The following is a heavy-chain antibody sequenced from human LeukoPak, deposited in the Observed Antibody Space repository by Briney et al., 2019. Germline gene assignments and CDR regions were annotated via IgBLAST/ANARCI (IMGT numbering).Heavy chain of an antibody. V-gene: IGHV4-34*01. CDR1: GGSFSGYY. J-gene: IGHJ4*02. CDR2: INHSGST. Sequence: PSETLSLTCAVYGGSFSGYYWSWIRQPPGKGLEWIGEINHSGSTNYNPSLKSRVTISVDTSKNQFSLKLSSVTAADTAVYYCAGGNYDSSGYSFDHWGQGTLVTVSS. D-gene: IGHD3-22*01. CDR3: AGGNYDSSGYSFDH.